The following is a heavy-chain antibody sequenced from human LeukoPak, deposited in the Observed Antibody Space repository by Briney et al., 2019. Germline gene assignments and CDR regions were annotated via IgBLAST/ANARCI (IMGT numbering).Heavy chain of an antibody. CDR1: GYTFSNYG. CDR2: ISGYNGNT. CDR3: ARLLLWFGELLPVYFDY. D-gene: IGHD3-10*01. V-gene: IGHV1-18*01. Sequence: ASVKVSCKASGYTFSNYGISWVRQAPGQGLEWMGWISGYNGNTNYAQKLQGRVTMTTDTSTNTAYMELRSLRSDDTAVYYCARLLLWFGELLPVYFDYWGQGTLVTVSS. J-gene: IGHJ4*02.